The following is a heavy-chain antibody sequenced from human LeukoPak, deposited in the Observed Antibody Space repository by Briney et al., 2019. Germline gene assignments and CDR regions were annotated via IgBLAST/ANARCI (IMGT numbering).Heavy chain of an antibody. J-gene: IGHJ3*02. D-gene: IGHD6-25*01. CDR2: ISSSSRYI. V-gene: IGHV3-21*01. Sequence: PGGSLRLSCAASGFTFSSYSMNWVRQAPGKGLEWVSSISSSSRYIYYADSVKGRFTISRDNAKNSLYLQMNSLRAEDTAVYYCARLAAQDAFDTWGQGTMVTVSS. CDR3: ARLAAQDAFDT. CDR1: GFTFSSYS.